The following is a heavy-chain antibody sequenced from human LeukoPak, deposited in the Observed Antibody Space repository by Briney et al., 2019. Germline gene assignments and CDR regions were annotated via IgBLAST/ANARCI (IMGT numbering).Heavy chain of an antibody. CDR1: GFTFSSYA. CDR2: ISGSGGST. J-gene: IGHJ4*02. Sequence: TGGSLRLSCAASGFTFSSYAMSWVRQAPGKGLEWVSAISGSGGSTYYADSVKGRFTISRDNSKNTLYLQMNSLRAEDTAVYYCAQGGYDFWSGYPHWGQGTLVTVSS. V-gene: IGHV3-23*01. D-gene: IGHD3-3*01. CDR3: AQGGYDFWSGYPH.